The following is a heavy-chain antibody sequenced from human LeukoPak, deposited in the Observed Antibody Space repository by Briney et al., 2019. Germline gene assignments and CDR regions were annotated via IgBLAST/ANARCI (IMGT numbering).Heavy chain of an antibody. Sequence: GGSLRLSCAASGFTFSSYAMSWVRQAPGKGLEWVSAISGSGGSTYYADSVKGRFTISRDNSKHTLYLQMNSLRAEDTAVYYCAKSTTHIRCFDSWGQGTLVTVSS. CDR3: AKSTTHIRCFDS. J-gene: IGHJ4*01. CDR1: GFTFSSYA. V-gene: IGHV3-23*01. CDR2: ISGSGGST. D-gene: IGHD4-17*01.